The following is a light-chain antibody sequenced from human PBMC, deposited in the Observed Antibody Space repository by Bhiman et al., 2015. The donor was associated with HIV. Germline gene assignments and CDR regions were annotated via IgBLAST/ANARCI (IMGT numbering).Light chain of an antibody. J-gene: IGLJ1*01. V-gene: IGLV2-23*02. CDR2: EVD. CDR1: SSDIGTYNY. Sequence: QSALTQPASVSGSPGQSITISCTGASSDIGTYNYVSWYQQHPGKAPKLILYEVDKRPSGVSNRFSGSKSGNTASLTISGLQAEDEADYYCCSYAGSGAFYVFGPGTKVTVL. CDR3: CSYAGSGAFYV.